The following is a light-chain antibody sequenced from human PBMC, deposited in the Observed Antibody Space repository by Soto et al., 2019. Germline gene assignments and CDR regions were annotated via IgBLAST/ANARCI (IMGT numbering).Light chain of an antibody. CDR1: SSNIGAGYD. J-gene: IGLJ2*01. V-gene: IGLV1-40*01. Sequence: QSVLTQPPSVSGAPGQRVTISCTGSSSNIGAGYDVHGYQQLPGTAPKLLIYGNSNRPSGVPDRFSGSKSGTSASLAITGLQAEDEADYYCQSYDSSLSVVFGGGTKLTV. CDR2: GNS. CDR3: QSYDSSLSVV.